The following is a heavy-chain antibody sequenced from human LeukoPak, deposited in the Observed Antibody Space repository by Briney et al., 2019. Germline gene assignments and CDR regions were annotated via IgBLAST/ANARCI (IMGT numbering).Heavy chain of an antibody. D-gene: IGHD6-13*01. V-gene: IGHV3-7*01. Sequence: PGGSLRLSCAASGFTFSSYWMSWVRQAPGKGLEWVANIKQDGSEKYYVDSVKGRFTISRGNAKNSLYLQMNSLRAEDTAVYYCARAPARGSSWYVYDYWGQGTLVTVYS. CDR3: ARAPARGSSWYVYDY. CDR2: IKQDGSEK. CDR1: GFTFSSYW. J-gene: IGHJ4*02.